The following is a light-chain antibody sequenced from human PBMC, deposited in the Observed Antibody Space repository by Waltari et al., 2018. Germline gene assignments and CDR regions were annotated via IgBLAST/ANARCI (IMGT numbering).Light chain of an antibody. CDR3: QQYQLWPLT. CDR1: QSVYGN. J-gene: IGKJ4*01. CDR2: AAS. V-gene: IGKV3-15*01. Sequence: VMTQSPATLSVSPGARATLYCRASQSVYGNLAWHQLRRGQAHRLLIYAASTRATGIPDRFSGSGSDTEFTLTISNMQSEDFAVYYCQQYQLWPLTFGGGTKVEIK.